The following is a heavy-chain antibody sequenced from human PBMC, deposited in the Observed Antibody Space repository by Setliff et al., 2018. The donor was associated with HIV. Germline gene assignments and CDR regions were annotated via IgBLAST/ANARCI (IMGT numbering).Heavy chain of an antibody. CDR1: GFTFSDYN. J-gene: IGHJ4*02. CDR2: ISKNGENR. CDR3: AEGYQFSDY. D-gene: IGHD2-2*01. V-gene: IGHV3-23*01. Sequence: GGSLRLSCAASGFTFSDYNMRWVRQAPGKGLEWVSSISKNGENRDYADSVQGRFTISRDNSKNTLYLQMDGLRAEDTAVYFCAEGYQFSDYWGRGTLVTVSS.